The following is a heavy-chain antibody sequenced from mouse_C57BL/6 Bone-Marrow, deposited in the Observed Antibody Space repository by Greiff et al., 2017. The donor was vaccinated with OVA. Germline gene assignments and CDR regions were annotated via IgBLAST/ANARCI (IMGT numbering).Heavy chain of an antibody. CDR1: GYTFTNYW. Sequence: QVQLQQSGAELVRPGTSVKMSCKASGYTFTNYWIGWAKQRPGHGLEWIGDIYPGGGYTNYNEKFKGKATLTADKSSSTAYMQFSSLTSEDSAIYYCARFGDGYWAAWFAYWGQGTLVTVSA. J-gene: IGHJ3*01. D-gene: IGHD2-3*01. CDR3: ARFGDGYWAAWFAY. CDR2: IYPGGGYT. V-gene: IGHV1-63*01.